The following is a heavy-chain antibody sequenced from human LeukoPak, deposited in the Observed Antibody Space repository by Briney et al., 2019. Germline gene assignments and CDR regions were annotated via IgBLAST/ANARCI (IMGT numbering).Heavy chain of an antibody. V-gene: IGHV4-4*02. D-gene: IGHD1-26*01. CDR2: IYHSGST. CDR3: ARSASGSYAFDI. CDR1: GGSISSPNW. J-gene: IGHJ3*02. Sequence: SSETLSLTCAASGGSISSPNWWSWVRQPPGKGLEWIGEIYHSGSTNYNLSLKSRVTISVDKAKNQFSLKPNSVTAADTAVYYCARSASGSYAFDIWGQGTMVTVSS.